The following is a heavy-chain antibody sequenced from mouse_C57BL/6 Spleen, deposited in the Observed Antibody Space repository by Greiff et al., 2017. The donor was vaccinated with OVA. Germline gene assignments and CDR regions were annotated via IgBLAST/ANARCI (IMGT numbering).Heavy chain of an antibody. J-gene: IGHJ4*01. Sequence: VQLQQSGPELVKPGASVKISCKASGYAFSSSWMNWVKQRPGKGLEWIGRIYPGDGDTNYNGKFKGKATLTADKSSSTAYMQLSSLTSEDSAVYFVERRGSFYAMDYWGQGTSVTVSS. CDR1: GYAFSSSW. CDR2: IYPGDGDT. CDR3: ERRGSFYAMDY. V-gene: IGHV1-82*01.